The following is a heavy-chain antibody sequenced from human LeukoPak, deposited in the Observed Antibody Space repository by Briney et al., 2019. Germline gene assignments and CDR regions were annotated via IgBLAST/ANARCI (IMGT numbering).Heavy chain of an antibody. D-gene: IGHD7-27*01. V-gene: IGHV3-48*04. CDR1: GFTFSSYS. CDR2: ISSSGSTI. Sequence: PGGSLRLSCAASGFTFSSYSMNWVRQAPGKGLEWVSYISSSGSTIYYADSVKGRFTISRDNAKNSLYLQLNSLRAEDTAVYYCARDFNRGFDYWGQGTLVTVSS. J-gene: IGHJ4*02. CDR3: ARDFNRGFDY.